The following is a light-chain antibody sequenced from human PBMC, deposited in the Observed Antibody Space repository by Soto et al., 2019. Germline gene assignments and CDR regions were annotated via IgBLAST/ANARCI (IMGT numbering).Light chain of an antibody. CDR3: QQYGSSLWT. CDR1: QSVRSNY. V-gene: IGKV3-20*01. J-gene: IGKJ1*01. CDR2: GAS. Sequence: EIVLTQSPGTLSLSPGERATLSCRASQSVRSNYLAWYQQKPGQPPRLLIYGASSRATGIPDRFSGSGSGTDFTLTIRRLEPEDLAVYYCQQYGSSLWTFGQGTKVDIK.